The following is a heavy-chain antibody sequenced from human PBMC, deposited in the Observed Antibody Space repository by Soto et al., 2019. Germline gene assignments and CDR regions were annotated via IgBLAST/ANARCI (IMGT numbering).Heavy chain of an antibody. Sequence: QVQLVQSGAEVKKPGSSVRLSCTASGDTFSFYTISWVRQAPGQGPEWMGRIIPMVGMADYPQKFQGRVTISADKPTSTAYMVLSSLRSDDAAFLFCPTYYRSPSTNFDYWGQGTLDTVSS. CDR1: GDTFSFYT. V-gene: IGHV1-69*02. CDR2: IIPMVGMA. J-gene: IGHJ4*02. CDR3: PTYYRSPSTNFDY. D-gene: IGHD3-16*02.